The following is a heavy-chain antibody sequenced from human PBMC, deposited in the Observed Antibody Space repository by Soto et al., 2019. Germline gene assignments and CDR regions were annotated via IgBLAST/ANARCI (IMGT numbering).Heavy chain of an antibody. Sequence: PGGSLRLSCAASGFVFSDFQFNWVRQAPGGGLEWLSSITGTSAFTEYAESIEGRFTNSRDNPNKLLFLQMDNLSPEDTALYYCGRDKLAFQGAFDLWGKGTLVTVSS. CDR1: GFVFSDFQ. V-gene: IGHV3-21*01. D-gene: IGHD3-16*01. CDR3: GRDKLAFQGAFDL. CDR2: ITGTSAFT. J-gene: IGHJ4*02.